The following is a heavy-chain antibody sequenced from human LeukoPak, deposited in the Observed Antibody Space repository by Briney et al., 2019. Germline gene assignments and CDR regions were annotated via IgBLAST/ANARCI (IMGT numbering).Heavy chain of an antibody. CDR2: IYYSGST. CDR1: GGSICSYY. J-gene: IGHJ3*02. D-gene: IGHD5-24*01. CDR3: ASSRDGYNLDAFDI. Sequence: PSETLSLTSAVSGGSICSYYWSWIRQPPGKGLEWIGYIYYSGSTNSNPSLKSRVTISVDTSKNQFSLKLSSVTAADTAVYYCASSRDGYNLDAFDIWGQGTMVTVSS. V-gene: IGHV4-59*01.